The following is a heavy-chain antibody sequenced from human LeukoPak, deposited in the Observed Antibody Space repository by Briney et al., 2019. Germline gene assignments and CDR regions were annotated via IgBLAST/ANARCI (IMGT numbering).Heavy chain of an antibody. CDR3: ARSMRVSYFDY. CDR1: GGSISSYY. V-gene: IGHV4-59*01. CDR2: IYYSGST. J-gene: IGHJ4*02. Sequence: NPSETLSLTCTVSGGSISSYYWSWIRQPPGKGLEWIGYIYYSGSTNYNPSLKSRVTISVDTSKNQFSLKLSSVTVADTAVYYCARSMRVSYFDYWGQGTLVTVSS.